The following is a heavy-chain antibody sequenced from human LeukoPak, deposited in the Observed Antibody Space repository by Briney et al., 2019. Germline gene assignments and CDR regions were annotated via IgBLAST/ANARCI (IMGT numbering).Heavy chain of an antibody. Sequence: GSLRLSCAASGFTFSSYSMNWVRQAPGKGLEWVSSISSSSSYIYYADSVKGRFTISRDNAKNSLYLQMTNLRDDDTAVYYCAREDGTFDYWGQGTLVRVSS. CDR2: ISSSSSYI. J-gene: IGHJ4*02. CDR1: GFTFSSYS. D-gene: IGHD6-6*01. V-gene: IGHV3-21*01. CDR3: AREDGTFDY.